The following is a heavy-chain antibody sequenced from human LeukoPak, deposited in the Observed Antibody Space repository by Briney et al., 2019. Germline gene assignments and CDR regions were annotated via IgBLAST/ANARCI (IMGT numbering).Heavy chain of an antibody. CDR3: ARAHRSSGWSSAFDI. CDR1: GFTFSSYG. J-gene: IGHJ3*02. D-gene: IGHD6-19*01. V-gene: IGHV3-30*03. CDR2: ISYDGSNK. Sequence: GGSLRLSCAASGFTFSSYGLHWVRQAPGKGLEWVAVISYDGSNKYYADSVKGRFTISRDNSKNTLYLQMNSLRAEDTAVYYCARAHRSSGWSSAFDIWGQGTMVTVSS.